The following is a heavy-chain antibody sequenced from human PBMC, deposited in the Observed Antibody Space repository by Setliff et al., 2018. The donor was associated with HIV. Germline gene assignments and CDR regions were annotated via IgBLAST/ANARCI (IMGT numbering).Heavy chain of an antibody. J-gene: IGHJ3*01. CDR3: ARVPSYSNSWYGAADF. V-gene: IGHV4-38-2*02. D-gene: IGHD6-13*01. CDR1: GGSISSGSYY. CDR2: IYHSGST. Sequence: SETLSLTCTVSGGSISSGSYYWGWIRQPPGKGLEWIGNIYHSGSTYYNPSLKSRVTISVDTSKNQFSLKVTSVTAADTAVYYCARVPSYSNSWYGAADFWGQGTMVTVSS.